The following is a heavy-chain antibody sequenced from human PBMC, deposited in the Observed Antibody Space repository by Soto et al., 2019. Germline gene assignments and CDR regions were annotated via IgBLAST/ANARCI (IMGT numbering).Heavy chain of an antibody. CDR2: IYYSGST. J-gene: IGHJ6*03. V-gene: IGHV4-59*01. Sequence: SETLSLTCTVSGGSTSSYYWSWIRQPPGKGLEWIGYIYYSGSTNYNPSLKSRVTISIDTSKNQFSLKLSSVTAADTAVYYCARRIRGVLTGYNYYYYYMDVWGKGTTVTVSS. CDR1: GGSTSSYY. CDR3: ARRIRGVLTGYNYYYYYMDV. D-gene: IGHD3-9*01.